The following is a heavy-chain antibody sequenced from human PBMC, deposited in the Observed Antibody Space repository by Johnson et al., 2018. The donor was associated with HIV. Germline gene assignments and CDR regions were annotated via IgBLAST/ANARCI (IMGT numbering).Heavy chain of an antibody. CDR1: GLKFNDYG. CDR3: ARPPYSGSYYDAFDI. D-gene: IGHD1-26*01. CDR2: INWNGGST. J-gene: IGHJ3*02. V-gene: IGHV3-20*04. Sequence: VQLVESGGGVVRPGGSLRVSCAASGLKFNDYGMSWVRQPPGKGLEWVSGINWNGGSTGYADSVKGRFTISRDNSKNTLYLQMNSLRAEDTAVYYCARPPYSGSYYDAFDIWGQGTMVTVSS.